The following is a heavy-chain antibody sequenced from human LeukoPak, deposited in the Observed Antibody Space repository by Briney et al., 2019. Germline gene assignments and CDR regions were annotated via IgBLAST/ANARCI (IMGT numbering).Heavy chain of an antibody. D-gene: IGHD6-13*01. J-gene: IGHJ4*02. CDR3: GRGLPKLAIAAADY. V-gene: IGHV1-18*01. CDR2: VSPYNGNT. Sequence: GAAGKVSCKASAHTFTIYGISWVGQAPAQGLEWMGWVSPYNGNTNYAQKLQGRVTMTTDTSTSTAYMELRRLRSDDTAVYYCGRGLPKLAIAAADYWGQGTLVTVSS. CDR1: AHTFTIYG.